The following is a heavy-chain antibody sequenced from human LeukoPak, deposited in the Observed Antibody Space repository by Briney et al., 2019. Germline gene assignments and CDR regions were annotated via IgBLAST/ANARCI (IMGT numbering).Heavy chain of an antibody. V-gene: IGHV3-7*01. CDR1: GFTFSTYW. CDR2: IKEDGGEK. CDR3: ARQTSSTYYDFRSGYYTTPPYHFDY. D-gene: IGHD3-3*01. J-gene: IGHJ4*02. Sequence: GGSLRLSCAASGFTFSTYWMSWVRQAPGKGLEWVANIKEDGGEKYYVDSVKGRFIISRDNGKKSLYLRMNSLRVEDTAVYYCARQTSSTYYDFRSGYYTTPPYHFDYWGQGTLVTVSS.